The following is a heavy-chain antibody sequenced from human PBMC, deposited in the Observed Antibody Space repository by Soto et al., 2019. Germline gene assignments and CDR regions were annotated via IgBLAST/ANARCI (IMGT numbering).Heavy chain of an antibody. J-gene: IGHJ4*02. V-gene: IGHV4-39*01. CDR1: GGSISSSVYY. CDR2: IYYSGST. CDR3: ARLITGSYCSSSSCYPTTFDY. D-gene: IGHD2-2*01. Sequence: QMQLHESGPGLVKPSETLSLTCTVSGGSISSSVYYWGWIRQPPGKGLEWIGSIYYSGSTYYNPSLKSRVTISVDTSKNQFSLKLSSVTATDTAVYYCARLITGSYCSSSSCYPTTFDYWGQGTLVTVSS.